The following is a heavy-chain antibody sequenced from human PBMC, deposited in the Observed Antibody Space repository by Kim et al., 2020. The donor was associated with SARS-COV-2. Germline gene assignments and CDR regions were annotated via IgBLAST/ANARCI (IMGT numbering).Heavy chain of an antibody. CDR3: ARGAEGYSSSWYYDY. CDR2: IYYSGST. Sequence: SETLSLTCTVSGGSISSYYWSWTRQPPGKGLEWIGYIYYSGSTNYNPSLKSRVTISVDTSKNQFSLKLSSVTTADTAVYYCARGAEGYSSSWYYDYWGQGTLVTVSS. J-gene: IGHJ4*02. D-gene: IGHD6-13*01. CDR1: GGSISSYY. V-gene: IGHV4-59*01.